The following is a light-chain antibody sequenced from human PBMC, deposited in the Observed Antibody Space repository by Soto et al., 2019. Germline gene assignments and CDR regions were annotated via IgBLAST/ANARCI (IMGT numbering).Light chain of an antibody. Sequence: QSVLTQPPSVSGAPGQRVTISCTGSNSNIGAGYDVHWYQQLPGTAPKLLIYGNSNRPSGVPDRFSGSKSVTSASLAITGLQAEDEADYYCQSYESSLSGSVFETGTKVTVL. CDR1: NSNIGAGYD. V-gene: IGLV1-40*01. CDR3: QSYESSLSGSV. J-gene: IGLJ1*01. CDR2: GNS.